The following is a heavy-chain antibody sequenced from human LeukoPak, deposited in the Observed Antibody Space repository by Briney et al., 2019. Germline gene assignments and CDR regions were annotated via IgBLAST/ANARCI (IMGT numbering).Heavy chain of an antibody. CDR1: GFSFSSYT. CDR3: AKDQGVVVPAATPGFDY. D-gene: IGHD2-2*01. J-gene: IGHJ4*02. Sequence: PGGSLRLSCAASGFSFSSYTMGWVRQAPGKGLEWVANIKQDGSEKYYVDSVKGRFTISRDNAKNSLYLQMNSLRAEDTAVYYCAKDQGVVVPAATPGFDYWGQGTLVTVSS. CDR2: IKQDGSEK. V-gene: IGHV3-7*01.